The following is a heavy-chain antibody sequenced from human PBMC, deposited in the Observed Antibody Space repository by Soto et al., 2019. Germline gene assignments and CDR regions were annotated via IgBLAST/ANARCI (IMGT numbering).Heavy chain of an antibody. J-gene: IGHJ4*02. CDR3: ARESGQTLAGLFDY. D-gene: IGHD6-19*01. CDR1: GGTFSSYT. V-gene: IGHV1-18*01. CDR2: ISPYNGNT. Sequence: ASVKVSCKASGGTFSSYTFSWVRQAPGQGLEWMGGISPYNGNTNFAQKFQGRVTMTTDTSTSTAYMDLRSLKSDDTAVYYCARESGQTLAGLFDYWGQGTLVTVSS.